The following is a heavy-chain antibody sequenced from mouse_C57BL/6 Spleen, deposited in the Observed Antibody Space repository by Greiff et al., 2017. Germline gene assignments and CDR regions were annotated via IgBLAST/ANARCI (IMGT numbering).Heavy chain of an antibody. CDR3: AREDYDEAWFAY. CDR2: INPSNGGT. J-gene: IGHJ3*01. D-gene: IGHD2-4*01. Sequence: VQLQQSGTELVKPGASVKLSCKASGYTFTSYWMHWVKQRPGQGLEWIGIINPSNGGTNYNEKFKSKATLTVDKSSSTAYMQLSSLTSEDSAVYYCAREDYDEAWFAYWGQGTLVTVSA. V-gene: IGHV1-53*01. CDR1: GYTFTSYW.